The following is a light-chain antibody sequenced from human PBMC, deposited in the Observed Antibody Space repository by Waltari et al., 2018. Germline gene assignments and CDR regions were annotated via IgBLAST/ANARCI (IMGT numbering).Light chain of an antibody. J-gene: IGLJ1*01. Sequence: QSALTQPPSASGSPGQSVTISFHGTRSDIGISNYVSWYQHHPGKAPKHIISEVNERPSGVPDRFSGPKAGNTASLTVSGLQPEDEADYYCNSYAGSNTFVFGTGTRVSVL. CDR2: EVN. V-gene: IGLV2-8*01. CDR1: RSDIGISNY. CDR3: NSYAGSNTFV.